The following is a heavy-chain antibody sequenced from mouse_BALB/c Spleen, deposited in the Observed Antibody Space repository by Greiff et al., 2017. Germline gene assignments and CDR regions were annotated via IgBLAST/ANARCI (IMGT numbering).Heavy chain of an antibody. CDR1: GFTFSSYT. Sequence: EVKLMESGGGLVQPGGSLKLSCAASGFTFSSYTMSWVRQTPEKRLEWVAYISNGGGSTYYPDTVKGRFTISRDNAKNTLYLQMSSLKSEDTAMYYCARQVRYGSSLYAMDYWGQGTSVTVSS. CDR3: ARQVRYGSSLYAMDY. D-gene: IGHD1-1*01. CDR2: ISNGGGST. J-gene: IGHJ4*01. V-gene: IGHV5-12-2*01.